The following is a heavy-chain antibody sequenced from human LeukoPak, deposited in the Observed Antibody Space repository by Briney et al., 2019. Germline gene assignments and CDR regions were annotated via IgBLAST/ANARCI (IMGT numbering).Heavy chain of an antibody. Sequence: GGSLRLSCAASGFTFSRYAMHWVRQAPGKGPQWVAAIPHDGSDKYYGDSVKGRFTISRDNSRDTLYLQMNSLRAEDTAVYYCARAERWLQFRRYFDPWGQGTLVTVSS. CDR2: IPHDGSDK. CDR1: GFTFSRYA. V-gene: IGHV3-30-3*01. D-gene: IGHD5-24*01. CDR3: ARAERWLQFRRYFDP. J-gene: IGHJ4*02.